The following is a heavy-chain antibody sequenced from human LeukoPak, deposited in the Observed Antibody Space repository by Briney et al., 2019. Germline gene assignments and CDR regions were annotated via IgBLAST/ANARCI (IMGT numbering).Heavy chain of an antibody. J-gene: IGHJ2*01. Sequence: GGSLRLACAPSGFTVSSYAMSWGRQAPGRGLDWGSGVTGSGGSTYYADSVKGRFTIFRDNSKNTLYLQMNSLRAEDTALYYCAKALGSGDRWFFDLWGRGTLVTVSS. CDR1: GFTVSSYA. CDR2: VTGSGGST. D-gene: IGHD7-27*01. V-gene: IGHV3-23*01. CDR3: AKALGSGDRWFFDL.